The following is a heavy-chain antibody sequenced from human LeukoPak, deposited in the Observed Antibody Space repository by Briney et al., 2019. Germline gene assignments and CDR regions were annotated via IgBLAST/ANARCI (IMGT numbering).Heavy chain of an antibody. CDR1: GGSISSYY. CDR2: IYYSGST. CDR3: ARDQGWSGWFDP. J-gene: IGHJ5*02. D-gene: IGHD6-19*01. V-gene: IGHV4-59*01. Sequence: PSETLSLTCTVSGGSISSYYWSWIRQPPGKGLEWIGYIYYSGSTNYNPSLKSRVTISVDTSKNQFSLKLSFVTTADTAVYYCARDQGWSGWFDPWGQGTLVTVSS.